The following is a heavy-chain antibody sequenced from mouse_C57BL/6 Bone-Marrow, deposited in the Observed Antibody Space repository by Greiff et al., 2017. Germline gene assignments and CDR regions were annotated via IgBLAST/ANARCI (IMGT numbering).Heavy chain of an antibody. J-gene: IGHJ4*01. Sequence: QVQLKQSDAELVKPGASVKISCKVSGYTFTDHTIHWMKQRPEQGLEWIGYIYPRDGSTKYNEKFKGKATLTADKSSSTAYMQLNSLTSEDSAVXFCARQIYDGYYRYAMDYWGQGTSVTVSS. CDR2: IYPRDGST. V-gene: IGHV1-78*01. CDR3: ARQIYDGYYRYAMDY. CDR1: GYTFTDHT. D-gene: IGHD2-3*01.